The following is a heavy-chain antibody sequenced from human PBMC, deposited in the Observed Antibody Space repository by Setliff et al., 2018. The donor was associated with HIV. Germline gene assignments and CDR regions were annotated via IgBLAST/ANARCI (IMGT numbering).Heavy chain of an antibody. Sequence: GGSLRLSCVGSGFTFNGYAMNWVRQAPGKGPEWVSYISSSSSSIYYGDSVKGRFTISRDNAKNTLYLQMNSLRAEDTAVYYCARDVAVAGTEFWGQGTLVTVSS. CDR2: ISSSSSSI. D-gene: IGHD6-19*01. CDR3: ARDVAVAGTEF. CDR1: GFTFNGYA. V-gene: IGHV3-48*01. J-gene: IGHJ4*02.